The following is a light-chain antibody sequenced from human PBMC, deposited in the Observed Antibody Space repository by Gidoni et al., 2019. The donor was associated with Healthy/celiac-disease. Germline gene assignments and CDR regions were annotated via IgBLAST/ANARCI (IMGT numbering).Light chain of an antibody. CDR3: SSYTSSSTRV. V-gene: IGLV2-14*01. Sequence: QSALTQPASVSGSPGPSITLSCTGTSSDVGGYNYVSWYQQHPGKAPKLMIYEVSNRPSGVSNRFSGSKSGNTASLTSSGLQAEDEADYYCSSYTSSSTRVFGGGTKLTVL. CDR2: EVS. J-gene: IGLJ3*02. CDR1: SSDVGGYNY.